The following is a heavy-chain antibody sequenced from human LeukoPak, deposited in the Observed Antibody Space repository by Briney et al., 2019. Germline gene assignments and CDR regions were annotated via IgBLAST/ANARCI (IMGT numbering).Heavy chain of an antibody. D-gene: IGHD3-3*01. V-gene: IGHV3-11*06. Sequence: GGSLRLSCVASGFTFSDYYMIWIRQAPGKGLEWVSYISSSGTYTNFADSVKGRFSISRDNAKNSLYLQMNSLRAEDTAVYYCARSREIFGVVIIGTFDYWGQGTLVTVSS. CDR3: ARSREIFGVVIIGTFDY. CDR2: ISSSGTYT. CDR1: GFTFSDYY. J-gene: IGHJ4*02.